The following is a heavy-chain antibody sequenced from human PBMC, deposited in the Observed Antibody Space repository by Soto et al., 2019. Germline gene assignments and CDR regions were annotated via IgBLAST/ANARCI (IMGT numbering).Heavy chain of an antibody. CDR2: ISGSGGST. D-gene: IGHD6-13*01. V-gene: IGHV3-23*01. CDR3: AKDGALGSWYDY. CDR1: GFTFSSYA. J-gene: IGHJ4*02. Sequence: GGSLRLSFAASGFTFSSYAMSWVRQAPGKGLEWVSAISGSGGSTYYADSVKGRFTISRDNSKNTLYLQMNSLRAEDTAVYYCAKDGALGSWYDYWGQGTLVTVSS.